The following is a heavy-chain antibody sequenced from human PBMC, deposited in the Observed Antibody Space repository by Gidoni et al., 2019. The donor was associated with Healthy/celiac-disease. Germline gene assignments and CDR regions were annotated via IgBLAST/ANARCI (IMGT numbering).Heavy chain of an antibody. J-gene: IGHJ3*02. CDR3: ARSPGRLRLGELSLDI. Sequence: QVQLQESGPGLVKPAETLSLTCTVSGGYISSYYWSWIRQPPGKGLEWIWYIYYSGSTNYNPSLKSRVTISVDTSKNQFSLKLSSVTAADTAVYYCARSPGRLRLGELSLDIWGQGTMVTVSS. CDR2: IYYSGST. D-gene: IGHD3-16*02. V-gene: IGHV4-59*01. CDR1: GGYISSYY.